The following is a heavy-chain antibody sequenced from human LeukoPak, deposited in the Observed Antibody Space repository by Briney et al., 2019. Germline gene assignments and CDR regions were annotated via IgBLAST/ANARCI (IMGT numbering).Heavy chain of an antibody. V-gene: IGHV1-2*02. D-gene: IGHD4-17*01. J-gene: IGHJ5*02. CDR2: INPNSGGT. CDR1: GYTFTGYY. CDR3: ARVSADYGDDQNWFDP. Sequence: ASVKVSCKASGYTFTGYYMHWVRQAPGQGLEWMGWINPNSGGTNYAQKFQGRVTMTRDTSISTAYMELSRLRSDDTAVYYCARVSADYGDDQNWFDPWGQGTLVTVSS.